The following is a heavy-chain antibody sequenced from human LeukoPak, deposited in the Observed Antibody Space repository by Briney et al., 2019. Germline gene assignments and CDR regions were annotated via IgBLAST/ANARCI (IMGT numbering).Heavy chain of an antibody. V-gene: IGHV3-21*01. J-gene: IGHJ4*02. CDR1: GFTFSSYS. CDR2: ISSSSYI. CDR3: ARGSTVLMVYATDY. Sequence: GGSLRLSCAASGFTFSSYSMNWVRQAPGKGLEWVSSISSSSYIYYADSVKGRFTISRDNAKNSLYLQMNSLRAEDTAVYYCARGSTVLMVYATDYWGQGTLVTVSS. D-gene: IGHD2-8*01.